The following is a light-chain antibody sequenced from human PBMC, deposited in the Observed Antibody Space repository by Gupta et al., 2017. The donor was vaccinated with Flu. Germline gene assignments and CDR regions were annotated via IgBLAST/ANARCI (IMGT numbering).Light chain of an antibody. J-gene: IGLJ2*01. CDR3: QAGDGSSGHVV. CDR1: KLADKY. V-gene: IGLV3-1*01. Sequence: SYELSQPPSVSVSPGQTASITCQGDKLADKYTCWYQQKPGQSPVLLMYQDTKRPSGIPERFSGANSGNTATLSISGTQVVEDADYFCQAGDGSSGHVVFAGGTKLTVL. CDR2: QDT.